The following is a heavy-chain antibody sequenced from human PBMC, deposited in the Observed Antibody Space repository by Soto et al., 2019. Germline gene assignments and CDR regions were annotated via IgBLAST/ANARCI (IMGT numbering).Heavy chain of an antibody. CDR3: AREVQVHTPAFVC. D-gene: IGHD3-10*01. CDR2: ISPMFGAA. CDR1: GGTFNTYA. Sequence: QVQLVQSGAEMKKPGSSVKVSCQSSGGTFNTYAMNWVRQAPGQGPEWMGDISPMFGAANYAPKLQGRVTITADESTGTSYMQLSSLTSEDTALYFCAREVQVHTPAFVCWGQGTLVTVSS. J-gene: IGHJ4*02. V-gene: IGHV1-69*19.